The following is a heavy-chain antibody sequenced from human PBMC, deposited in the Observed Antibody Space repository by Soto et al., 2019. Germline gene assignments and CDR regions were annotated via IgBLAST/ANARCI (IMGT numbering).Heavy chain of an antibody. J-gene: IGHJ6*02. V-gene: IGHV3-53*02. CDR3: AKEIGALPSFGMDV. CDR1: GFPFSSMY. CDR2: IYTGGTT. D-gene: IGHD3-10*01. Sequence: EVQMVETGGTLVQPGESLRLSCVVSAVSGFPFSSMYVSWVRQAPGKGLEWISLIYTGGTTHYADSVRGRFTISRDNSRSTVYLQLNSLRPEDTAVYYCAKEIGALPSFGMDVWGPGTTVTVSS.